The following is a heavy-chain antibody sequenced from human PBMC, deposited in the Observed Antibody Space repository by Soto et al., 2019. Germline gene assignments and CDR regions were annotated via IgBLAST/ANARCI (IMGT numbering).Heavy chain of an antibody. Sequence: GASVKVSFKASGYTFTNYHLHWVRQAPGQGLEWMGIINPSSGNTAYAQKFQGRDTMTMDTSTSAVYMELSSLGYEDTALYYCSRILYTNTWWSLGHWGQGTLVTVSS. CDR3: SRILYTNTWWSLGH. J-gene: IGHJ5*02. CDR1: GYTFTNYH. V-gene: IGHV1-46*01. D-gene: IGHD2-8*02. CDR2: INPSSGNT.